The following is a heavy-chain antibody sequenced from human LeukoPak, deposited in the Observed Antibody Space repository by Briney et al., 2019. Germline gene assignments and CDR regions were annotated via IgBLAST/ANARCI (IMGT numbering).Heavy chain of an antibody. Sequence: ASVKVSCKASGYTFISHGINWVRQAPGQGLEWMGWISGYNGNTKYAQKLQGRVTMTTDTSTSTAYMELRSLRSDDTAVYYCAREAYDYVWGTLDYWGQGTLVTVSS. D-gene: IGHD3-16*01. V-gene: IGHV1-18*01. J-gene: IGHJ4*02. CDR3: AREAYDYVWGTLDY. CDR1: GYTFISHG. CDR2: ISGYNGNT.